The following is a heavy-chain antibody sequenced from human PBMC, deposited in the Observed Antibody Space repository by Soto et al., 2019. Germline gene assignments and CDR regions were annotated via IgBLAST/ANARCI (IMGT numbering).Heavy chain of an antibody. CDR2: INAASGNT. CDR1: GYTFTSYY. V-gene: IGHV1-3*01. CDR3: PRRQLCYDFCDH. D-gene: IGHD3-16*01. J-gene: IGHJ4*02. Sequence: ASVKASCMASGYTFTSYYIQSVRQAAGQGLEWMGWINAASGNTNNSQSFQGSVTFTRDTSASTAYMELSSLRSEDTPVYYSPRRQLCYDFCDHWGQGTRVTVSS.